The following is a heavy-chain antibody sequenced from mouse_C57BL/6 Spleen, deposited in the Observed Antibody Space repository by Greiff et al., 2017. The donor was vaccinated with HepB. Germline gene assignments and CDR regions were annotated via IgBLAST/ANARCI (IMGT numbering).Heavy chain of an antibody. CDR2: IHPNSGST. D-gene: IGHD2-3*01. CDR3: TYDGYYVGYFDV. V-gene: IGHV1-64*01. Sequence: QVQLQQPGAELVKPGASVKLSCKASGYTFTSYWMHWVKQRPGQGLEWIGMIHPNSGSTNYNEKFKSKATLTVDKSSSTAYMQLSSLTSEDSAVYYCTYDGYYVGYFDVWGTGTTVTVSS. J-gene: IGHJ1*03. CDR1: GYTFTSYW.